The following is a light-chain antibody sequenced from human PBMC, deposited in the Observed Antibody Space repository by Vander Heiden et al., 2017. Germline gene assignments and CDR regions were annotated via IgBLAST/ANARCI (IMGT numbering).Light chain of an antibody. CDR3: QQRSSWPYT. V-gene: IGKV3-11*01. CDR2: DAS. Sequence: FTESPATLSLSPGERATLTCRASQSVSSSLAWYQQKPGQAPRLLIYDASNRATGVPARFSGSGSGTDFTLTISSLEPEDFAVYYCQQRSSWPYTFGQGTKLEIK. J-gene: IGKJ2*01. CDR1: QSVSSS.